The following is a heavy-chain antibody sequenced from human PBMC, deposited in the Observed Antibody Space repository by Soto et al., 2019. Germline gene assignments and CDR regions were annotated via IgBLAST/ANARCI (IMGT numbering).Heavy chain of an antibody. V-gene: IGHV3-23*01. J-gene: IGHJ5*01. D-gene: IGHD3-22*01. CDR1: GLTFDRSA. CDR3: AKLTYPSDSTGYYYERVSGWIDS. Sequence: GGSLRLSCEASGLTFDRSAMSWVRQAPGRGLEWVSTISLSGGSSHYAGSVRGRFTISRDNSKNTLYLQMNSLRAEDTAVYYCAKLTYPSDSTGYYYERVSGWIDSWGQGTLVTVSS. CDR2: ISLSGGSS.